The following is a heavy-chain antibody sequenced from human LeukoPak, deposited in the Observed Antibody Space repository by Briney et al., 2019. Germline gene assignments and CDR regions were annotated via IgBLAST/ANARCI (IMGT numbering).Heavy chain of an antibody. D-gene: IGHD6-13*01. CDR2: NYYSGST. CDR3: SYSSSWYGWFDP. J-gene: IGHJ5*02. Sequence: SETLSLTCTVSGGSISSSSYYWGWIRQPPGKGLEWIGSNYYSGSTYYNPSLKSRVTISVDTSKNQFSLKPSSVTAADTAVYYCSYSSSWYGWFDPWGQGTLVTVSS. CDR1: GGSISSSSYY. V-gene: IGHV4-39*07.